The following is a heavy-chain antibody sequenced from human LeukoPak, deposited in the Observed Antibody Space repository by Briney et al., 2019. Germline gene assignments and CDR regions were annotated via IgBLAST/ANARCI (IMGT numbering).Heavy chain of an antibody. Sequence: SVNVSCKASGGTFSSYAISWVRQAPGQGLEWMGGIIPIFGTANYAQKFQGRVTITADESTSTAYMELSSLRSEDTAVYYCARSYYGSGRLRYYFDYWGQGTLVTVSS. D-gene: IGHD3-10*01. J-gene: IGHJ4*02. CDR2: IIPIFGTA. CDR1: GGTFSSYA. V-gene: IGHV1-69*13. CDR3: ARSYYGSGRLRYYFDY.